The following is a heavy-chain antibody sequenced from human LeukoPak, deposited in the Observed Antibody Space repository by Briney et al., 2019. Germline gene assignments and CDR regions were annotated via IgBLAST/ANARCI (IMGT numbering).Heavy chain of an antibody. D-gene: IGHD5-18*01. CDR3: ASHGYSYGGYFDY. J-gene: IGHJ4*02. CDR2: IRSKTNSYAT. Sequence: GGSLRLSCAASGFTFSGSAIHWVRQASGKGLEWVGRIRSKTNSYATAYAASVKGRFTISRDDSKNTAYLQMNSLKTEDTAVYYCASHGYSYGGYFDYWGQGTLVTVSS. V-gene: IGHV3-73*01. CDR1: GFTFSGSA.